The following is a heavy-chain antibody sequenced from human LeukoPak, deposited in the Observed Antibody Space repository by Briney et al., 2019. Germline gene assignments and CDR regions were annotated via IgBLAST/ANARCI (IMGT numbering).Heavy chain of an antibody. CDR1: GGSIGSDSSY. CDR3: ARGSPRAFGY. J-gene: IGHJ4*02. CDR2: INHSGST. Sequence: SETLSLTCTVSGGSIGSDSSYWSWIRQPPGKGLEWIGEINHSGSTNYNPSLKSRVTISVDTSKNQFSLKLSSVTAADTAVYYCARGSPRAFGYWGQGTLVTVSS. V-gene: IGHV4-39*07.